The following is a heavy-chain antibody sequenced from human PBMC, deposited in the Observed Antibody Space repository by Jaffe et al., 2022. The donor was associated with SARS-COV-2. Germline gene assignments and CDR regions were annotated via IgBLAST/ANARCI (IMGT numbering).Heavy chain of an antibody. Sequence: EVQLVQSGAEVKKPGESLKISCKGSGYSFTYHWIGWVRQMPGKGLEWMGIIYPGDSDIRYSPSFQGQVTISADKSINTAYLQWSSLKASDTAMYYCARLGSGSYYLSYMDVWGKGTTVTVSS. CDR1: GYSFTYHW. CDR2: IYPGDSDI. CDR3: ARLGSGSYYLSYMDV. V-gene: IGHV5-51*01. J-gene: IGHJ6*03. D-gene: IGHD3-10*01.